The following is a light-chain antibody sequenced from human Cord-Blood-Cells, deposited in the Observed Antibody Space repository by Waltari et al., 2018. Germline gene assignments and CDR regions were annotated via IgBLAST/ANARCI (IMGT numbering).Light chain of an antibody. CDR3: QQSYSTPPYT. J-gene: IGKJ2*01. CDR2: AAS. Sequence: DIQMTQSPSSLSASVGDSVTITFRASQSISSYLNWYQQKPGKAPKLLIYAASSLQSGVPSRFSGSGSGTDFTLTISSLQPEDFATYYCQQSYSTPPYTFGQGTKLEIK. CDR1: QSISSY. V-gene: IGKV1-39*01.